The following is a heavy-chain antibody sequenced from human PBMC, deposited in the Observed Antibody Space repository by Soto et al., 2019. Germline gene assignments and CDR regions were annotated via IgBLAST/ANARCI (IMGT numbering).Heavy chain of an antibody. Sequence: SETLSLTCAVSGGSINSDGSSWNWIRQPPGKGLEWIGYTYYIGSTFYNPSLRSRVTVSVDRSKNQFSLRLTSVTAADSALYYCARASCTGGSCSRPDHWFDPWGQGTLVTVSS. J-gene: IGHJ5*02. CDR1: GGSINSDGSS. CDR2: TYYIGST. D-gene: IGHD2-15*01. CDR3: ARASCTGGSCSRPDHWFDP. V-gene: IGHV4-30-2*01.